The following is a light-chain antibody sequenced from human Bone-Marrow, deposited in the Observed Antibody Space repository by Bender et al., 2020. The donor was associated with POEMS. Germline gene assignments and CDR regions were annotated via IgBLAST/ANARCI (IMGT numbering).Light chain of an antibody. Sequence: QSALTQPASVSGSPGQSITIPCTGTRSAIRSYNLVSWYQIHPGKAPKLIIYEVSKRPSGVSNRFSGSKSGNTASLTISGLQAEDEANYYCCSYAGSSTTVFGGGTKLTVL. V-gene: IGLV2-23*02. CDR3: CSYAGSSTTV. CDR2: EVS. CDR1: RSAIRSYNL. J-gene: IGLJ3*02.